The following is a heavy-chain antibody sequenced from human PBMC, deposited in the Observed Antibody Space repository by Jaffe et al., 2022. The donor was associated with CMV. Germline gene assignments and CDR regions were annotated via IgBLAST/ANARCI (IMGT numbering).Heavy chain of an antibody. V-gene: IGHV1-24*01. CDR2: FDPEDGET. CDR3: ATVPDYDILTGSWRNAFDI. CDR1: GYTLTELS. J-gene: IGHJ3*02. Sequence: QVQLVQSGAEVKKPGASVKVSCKVSGYTLTELSMHWVRQAPGKGLEWMGGFDPEDGETIYAQKFQGRVTMTEDTSTDTAYMELSSLRSEDTAVYYCATVPDYDILTGSWRNAFDIWGQGTMVTVSS. D-gene: IGHD3-9*01.